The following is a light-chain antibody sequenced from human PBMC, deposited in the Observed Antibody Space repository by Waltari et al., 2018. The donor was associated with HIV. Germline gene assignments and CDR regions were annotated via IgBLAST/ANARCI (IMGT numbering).Light chain of an antibody. V-gene: IGKV3-11*01. Sequence: EIVLTQSPATLSLSPGERATLSCRASESIINHLAWYQVKPGQAPRLPIYDATNRATGVPTRFSGRGFGTDFTLRISSLEPEDFALYYCPPRGLWPRLSFGGGTKVEIK. CDR1: ESIINH. CDR2: DAT. J-gene: IGKJ4*01. CDR3: PPRGLWPRLS.